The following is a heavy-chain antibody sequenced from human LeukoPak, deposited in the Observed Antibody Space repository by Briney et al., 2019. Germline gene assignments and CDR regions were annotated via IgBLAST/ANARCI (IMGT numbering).Heavy chain of an antibody. D-gene: IGHD3-22*01. J-gene: IGHJ3*02. Sequence: SETLSLTCTVSGGSISSSSYYWGWIRQPPGKGLEWIGSIYYSGSTNYNPSLKSRVTISVDTSKNQFSLKLSSVTAADTAVYYCAREGYYDSSGYWDRAFDIWGQGTMVTVSS. CDR1: GGSISSSSYY. CDR3: AREGYYDSSGYWDRAFDI. CDR2: IYYSGST. V-gene: IGHV4-39*07.